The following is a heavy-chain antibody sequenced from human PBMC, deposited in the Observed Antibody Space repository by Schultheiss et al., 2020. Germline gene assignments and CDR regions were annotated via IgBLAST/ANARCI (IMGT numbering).Heavy chain of an antibody. Sequence: ESLKISCAASGFTFSAYDMNWVRQAPGKGLEWIGEINHSGSTNYNPSLKSRVTISVDTSKNQFSLKLSSVTAADTAVYYCARETVTTSPDVWGQGTTVTVSS. CDR2: INHSGST. J-gene: IGHJ6*02. V-gene: IGHV4-34*01. CDR1: GFTFSAYD. CDR3: ARETVTTSPDV. D-gene: IGHD4-17*01.